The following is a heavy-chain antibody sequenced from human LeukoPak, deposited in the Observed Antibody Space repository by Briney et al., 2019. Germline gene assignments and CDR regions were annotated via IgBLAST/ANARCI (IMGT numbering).Heavy chain of an antibody. D-gene: IGHD3-22*01. CDR2: IRYDGSNK. V-gene: IGHV3-30*02. Sequence: GGSLRLSCAASGFTFSSYGMHWVRQAPGKGLEWVAFIRYDGSNKYYADSVKGRFTISRDNSKNTLYLQMNSLRAEDTAVYYCPKGPGRYDSSGYREAFDIWVQGTMVTVSS. J-gene: IGHJ3*02. CDR3: PKGPGRYDSSGYREAFDI. CDR1: GFTFSSYG.